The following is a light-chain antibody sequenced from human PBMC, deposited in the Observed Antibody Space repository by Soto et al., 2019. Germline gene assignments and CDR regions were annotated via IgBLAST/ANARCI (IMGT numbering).Light chain of an antibody. V-gene: IGKV3-11*01. Sequence: EVVLTQSPATLSLSPGETATLSCRASQNVDYNLAWFQQKPGQPPTLLIYVPSQRAAGIPARFVGSGAGTHFTLTINSLQTDDFAVYYCQERGRWPRGSFGGGTRVEMK. CDR3: QERGRWPRGS. CDR2: VPS. CDR1: QNVDYN. J-gene: IGKJ4*01.